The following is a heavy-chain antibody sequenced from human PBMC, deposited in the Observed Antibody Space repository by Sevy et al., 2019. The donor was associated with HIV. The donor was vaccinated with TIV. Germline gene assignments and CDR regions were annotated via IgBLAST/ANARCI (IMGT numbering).Heavy chain of an antibody. J-gene: IGHJ4*02. CDR1: GFTFSDYA. CDR2: ISHDGFNQ. V-gene: IGHV3-30*04. Sequence: GGSLRLSCAASGFTFSDYAMHWVRQAPGKGLEWVAVISHDGFNQYYADSVKGRLTISRDSSKTTLYLEMHSLRAEDTALYYCARDRRAGYSSNWYRDFDYWGQCTLVTVSS. D-gene: IGHD6-13*01. CDR3: ARDRRAGYSSNWYRDFDY.